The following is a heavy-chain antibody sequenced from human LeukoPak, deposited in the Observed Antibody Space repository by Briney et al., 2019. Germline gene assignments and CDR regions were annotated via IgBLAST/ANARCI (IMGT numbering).Heavy chain of an antibody. CDR1: GFTFSSYA. D-gene: IGHD3-10*01. Sequence: PGGSLRLSCAASGFTFSSYAMHWVRQAPGKGLEWVAVISYDGSNKYYADSVKSRFTISRDNSKNTLYLQMNSLRAEDTAVYYCARDRLWFGELEGAPSDYWGQGTLVTVSS. V-gene: IGHV3-30-3*01. J-gene: IGHJ4*02. CDR2: ISYDGSNK. CDR3: ARDRLWFGELEGAPSDY.